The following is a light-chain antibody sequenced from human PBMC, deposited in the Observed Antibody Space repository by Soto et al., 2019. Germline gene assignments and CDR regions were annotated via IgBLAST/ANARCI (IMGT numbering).Light chain of an antibody. J-gene: IGKJ1*01. CDR3: QKYNSAYGT. CDR1: QSISNY. Sequence: EIQVTQSASSLSASVGDRVTITCRASQSISNYLAWYQQKPGKLPKLLIYAASTLQSGVPSRFSGSGSETDFTLTISSLQPEDVATYSCQKYNSAYGTFGQRTKVDI. V-gene: IGKV1-27*01. CDR2: AAS.